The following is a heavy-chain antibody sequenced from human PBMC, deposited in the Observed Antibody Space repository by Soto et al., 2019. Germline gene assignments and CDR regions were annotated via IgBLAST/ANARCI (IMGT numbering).Heavy chain of an antibody. CDR3: ARGWFGEVVEYFDF. CDR2: ISAYNGNT. CDR1: GYTFTSYA. D-gene: IGHD3-10*01. V-gene: IGHV1-18*01. Sequence: QVQLVQSGAEVKKPGASVKVSCKASGYTFTSYAISWVRQAPGQGLEWMGWISAYNGNTNYAQKLQGRVTMTTDTSTSTAYRELRSLRYYDTAVYYCARGWFGEVVEYFDFWGQGTLVTVSS. J-gene: IGHJ4*02.